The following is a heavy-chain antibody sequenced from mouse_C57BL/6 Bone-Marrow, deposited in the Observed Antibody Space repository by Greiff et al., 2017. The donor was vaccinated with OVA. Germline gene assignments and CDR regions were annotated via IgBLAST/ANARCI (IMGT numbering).Heavy chain of an antibody. CDR2: ISNLAYSI. CDR3: ARQGDYAWFAY. J-gene: IGHJ3*01. CDR1: GFTFIDYG. V-gene: IGHV5-15*04. Sequence: EVMLVESGGGLVQPGGSLKLSCAASGFTFIDYGMAWVRQAPRKGPEWVAFISNLAYSIYYADTVTGRFTISTENAKNTLYREMSSVGSEDTAMYYCARQGDYAWFAYWGQGTLVTVSA. D-gene: IGHD2-4*01.